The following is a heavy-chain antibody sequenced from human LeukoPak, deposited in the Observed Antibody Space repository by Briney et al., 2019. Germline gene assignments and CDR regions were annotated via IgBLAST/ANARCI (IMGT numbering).Heavy chain of an antibody. Sequence: GGSLRLSCAASGFTVSSNYMSWVRQAPGKGLEWVSVIYSGGSTYYADSVKGRFTISRDNSKNTLYLQMNSLRAEDTAVYYCARLGGGRLRYFDWLPHTGGYLDYWGQGTLVTVSS. CDR3: ARLGGGRLRYFDWLPHTGGYLDY. V-gene: IGHV3-53*01. CDR2: IYSGGST. D-gene: IGHD3-9*01. CDR1: GFTVSSNY. J-gene: IGHJ4*02.